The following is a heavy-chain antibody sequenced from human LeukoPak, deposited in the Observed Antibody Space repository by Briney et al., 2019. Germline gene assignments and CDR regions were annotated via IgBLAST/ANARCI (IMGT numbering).Heavy chain of an antibody. CDR3: ARDSGYVPDDY. CDR1: GFTFSSYA. CDR2: ISYDGSNK. V-gene: IGHV3-30-3*01. J-gene: IGHJ4*02. D-gene: IGHD5-12*01. Sequence: PGRSLRLSCAASGFTFSSYAMHWVRQAQGKGLEWVAVISYDGSNKYYADSVKGRFTISRDNSKNTLYLQMNSLRAEDTAVYYCARDSGYVPDDYWGQGTLVTVSP.